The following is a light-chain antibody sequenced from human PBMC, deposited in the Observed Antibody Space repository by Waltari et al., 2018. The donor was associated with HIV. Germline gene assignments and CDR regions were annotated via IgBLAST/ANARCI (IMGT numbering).Light chain of an antibody. CDR1: TSNIETPYD. Sequence: QSVLTQPPSVSGAPGQSVSISCTGTTSNIETPYDVHWYQQLPGAAPKLLVYGNNNRPSEVPARFSGSKSGTSASLAITGLQSEDEAFYYCQSYDSSLTAVIFGGGTKLTVL. J-gene: IGLJ2*01. CDR3: QSYDSSLTAVI. V-gene: IGLV1-40*01. CDR2: GNN.